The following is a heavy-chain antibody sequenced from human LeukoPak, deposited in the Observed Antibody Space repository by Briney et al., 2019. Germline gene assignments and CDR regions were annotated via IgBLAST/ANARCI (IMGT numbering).Heavy chain of an antibody. V-gene: IGHV1-18*01. CDR3: ARDYQLYDSSGYDY. Sequence: GASVKVSCKASGYTFTSHGISWVRQAPGQGLEWMGWISAYNGNTNYAQKLQGRVTMTTDTSTSTAYMELRSLRSNDTAVYYCARDYQLYDSSGYDYWGQGTLVTVSS. D-gene: IGHD3-22*01. J-gene: IGHJ4*02. CDR1: GYTFTSHG. CDR2: ISAYNGNT.